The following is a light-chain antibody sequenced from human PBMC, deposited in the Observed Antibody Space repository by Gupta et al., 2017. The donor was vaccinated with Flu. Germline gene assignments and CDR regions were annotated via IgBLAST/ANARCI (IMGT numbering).Light chain of an antibody. J-gene: IGLJ1*01. CDR2: VNN. CDR1: SSNIGAGYD. CDR3: QSHDRRLNNYV. Sequence: QSVLTQPPSVSGAPGQRVTISCTGSSSNIGAGYDVHWYQQLTGRAPKLLIYVNNNRPSGVPTRFSGSKSGASAYLNITGLKAEDEADYYCQSHDRRLNNYVVGPGTKVTVL. V-gene: IGLV1-40*01.